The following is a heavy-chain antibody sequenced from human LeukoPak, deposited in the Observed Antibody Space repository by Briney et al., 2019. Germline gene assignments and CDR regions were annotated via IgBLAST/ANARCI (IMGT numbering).Heavy chain of an antibody. J-gene: IGHJ4*02. CDR2: VWGDADFKST. V-gene: IGHV3-23*01. CDR3: ASGSYPRLESGNVFDY. CDR1: GFTFISYV. Sequence: PGGSLRLSCSASGFTFISYVINWVRQTPGKGLEWVASVWGDADFKSTNTADSVKGRFSISRDNSKNTVILQMQSLRSDDTATYISASGSYPRLESGNVFDYWGQGTQVAVSS. D-gene: IGHD5-12*01.